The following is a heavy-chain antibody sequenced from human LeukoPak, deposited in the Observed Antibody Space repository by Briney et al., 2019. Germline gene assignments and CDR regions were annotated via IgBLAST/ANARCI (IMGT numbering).Heavy chain of an antibody. Sequence: ASVKVSCKASGYTFTGYYIHWVRQAPGQGLEWMAWINPNSGGTNYAQKFQGRVTMTRDTSINTAYMELTRLRSDDTAVYYCATGVAGREYYYYYYMDVWGKGTTVTVSS. CDR3: ATGVAGREYYYYYYMDV. CDR1: GYTFTGYY. V-gene: IGHV1-2*02. CDR2: INPNSGGT. D-gene: IGHD6-19*01. J-gene: IGHJ6*03.